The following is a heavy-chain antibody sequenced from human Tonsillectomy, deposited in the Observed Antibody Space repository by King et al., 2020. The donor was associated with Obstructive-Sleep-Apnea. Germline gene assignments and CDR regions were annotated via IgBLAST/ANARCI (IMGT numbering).Heavy chain of an antibody. V-gene: IGHV4-4*02. CDR2: IYHSGNT. CDR1: GGSISSTNW. J-gene: IGHJ6*02. D-gene: IGHD5-24*01. CDR3: ARVTWRPNYYGVDV. Sequence: QLQESGPGLVKPSGTLSLTCAVSGGSISSTNWWNWVRQPPGKGLEWIGEIYHSGNTNYNPSLESRVTISVDKSKNQFSLNLISVTAADTAVYFCARVTWRPNYYGVDVWGQGTTVTVSS.